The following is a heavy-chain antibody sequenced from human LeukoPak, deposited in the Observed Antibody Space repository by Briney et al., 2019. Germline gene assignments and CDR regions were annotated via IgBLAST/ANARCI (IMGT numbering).Heavy chain of an antibody. CDR3: ARGPVAVDY. CDR1: GFTFSSNW. V-gene: IGHV3-74*01. Sequence: GGSLRLSCAASGFTFSSNWMHWVRQAPGKGLVWVSRSNEDGSTTNYADSVKGRFTISRDNAQNSLHLQMNGLRVEDTAVYYCARGPVAVDYWGQGTLASVSS. J-gene: IGHJ4*02. D-gene: IGHD6-19*01. CDR2: SNEDGSTT.